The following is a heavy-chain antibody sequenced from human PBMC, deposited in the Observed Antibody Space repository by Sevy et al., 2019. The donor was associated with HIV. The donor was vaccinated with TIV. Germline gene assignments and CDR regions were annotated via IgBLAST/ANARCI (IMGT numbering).Heavy chain of an antibody. Sequence: GGSLRLSCAASGFTFSNYAMSWVRQAPGKGLKWVSGISDSGAGTYYADSVRGRFTISRDNSKTMVSLQMNGLRAEDTAVYYCVKELRLGDTVTTRNGWGQGTLVTVSS. CDR3: VKELRLGDTVTTRNG. J-gene: IGHJ4*02. D-gene: IGHD4-17*01. CDR2: ISDSGAGT. CDR1: GFTFSNYA. V-gene: IGHV3-23*01.